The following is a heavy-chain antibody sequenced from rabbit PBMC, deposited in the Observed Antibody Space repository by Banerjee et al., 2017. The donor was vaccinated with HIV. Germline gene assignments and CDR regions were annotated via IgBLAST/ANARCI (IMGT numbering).Heavy chain of an antibody. CDR3: ARTGAGGYLYGMDL. Sequence: QEQLVESGGGLVTLGGSLKLSCKASGIDFSSYGISWVRQAPGKGLEWIGCIWTGSSGSTYYASWAKGRFTISKTSSTTVTLQMTSLTAADTATYFCARTGAGGYLYGMDLWGPGTLVTVS. V-gene: IGHV1S45*01. CDR1: GIDFSSYG. CDR2: IWTGSSGST. J-gene: IGHJ6*01. D-gene: IGHD1-1*01.